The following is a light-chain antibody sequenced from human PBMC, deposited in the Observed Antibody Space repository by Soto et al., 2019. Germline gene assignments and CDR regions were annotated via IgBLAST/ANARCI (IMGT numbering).Light chain of an antibody. CDR1: QSVGYY. CDR3: LQYNDRTQT. J-gene: IGKJ1*01. Sequence: EIVMTQSPATLSVSPGGRATLSCRASQSVGYYLAWYQQRPGQAPRLLIFGSSTRATGIPARFSGSGSGTDFTLTISSLQSEDFAVYYCLQYNDRTQTFGQGTKVEI. V-gene: IGKV3-15*01. CDR2: GSS.